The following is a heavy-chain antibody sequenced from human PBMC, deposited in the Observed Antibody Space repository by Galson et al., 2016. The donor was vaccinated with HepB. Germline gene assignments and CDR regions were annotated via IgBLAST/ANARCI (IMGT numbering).Heavy chain of an antibody. D-gene: IGHD4-11*01. Sequence: SLRLSCAASGFTFSSYSMHWVRQAPGKGLEWVSSISSSRSYIYYADSVKGRFTISRDNAKNSLYLQMNSLRAEDTAVYYCAREPDYRRYYYYSGMDVGGQRTPVTVSS. CDR1: GFTFSSYS. J-gene: IGHJ6*02. CDR2: ISSSRSYI. V-gene: IGHV3-21*01. CDR3: AREPDYRRYYYYSGMDV.